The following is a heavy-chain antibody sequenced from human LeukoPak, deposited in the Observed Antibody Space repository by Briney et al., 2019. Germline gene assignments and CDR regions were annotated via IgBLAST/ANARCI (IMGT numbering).Heavy chain of an antibody. CDR1: GFMFSSYS. CDR2: ISGSGGST. J-gene: IGHJ5*02. CDR3: AKHDYSNSGGRGP. Sequence: GGSLRLSCAASGFMFSSYSMKWVRQAPGKGLEWVSAISGSGGSTYYADSVKGRFTISRDNSKNTLYLQMNSLRAEDTAVYYCAKHDYSNSGGRGPWGQGTLVTVSS. V-gene: IGHV3-23*01. D-gene: IGHD4-11*01.